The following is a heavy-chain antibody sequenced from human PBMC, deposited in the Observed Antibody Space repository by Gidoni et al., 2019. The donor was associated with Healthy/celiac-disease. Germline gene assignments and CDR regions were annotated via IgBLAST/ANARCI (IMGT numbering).Heavy chain of an antibody. J-gene: IGHJ4*02. CDR3: AKDAEVDWTVTTGSDY. Sequence: CAASGFTFSSYAMSWVRQAPGKGLEWVSAISGSGGSTYYADSVKGRFTISRDNSKNTLYLQMNSLRAEDTAVYYCAKDAEVDWTVTTGSDYWGQGTLVTVSS. CDR2: ISGSGGST. V-gene: IGHV3-23*01. CDR1: GFTFSSYA. D-gene: IGHD4-17*01.